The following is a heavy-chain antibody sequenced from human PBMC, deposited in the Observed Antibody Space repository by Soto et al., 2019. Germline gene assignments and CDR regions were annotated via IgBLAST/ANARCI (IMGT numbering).Heavy chain of an antibody. CDR1: GGTFSSYT. CDR3: ERADTAMEYFDY. V-gene: IGHV1-69*02. Sequence: QVQLVQSGAEVKKPGSSVKVSCKASGGTFSSYTISWVRQAPGQGLEWMGRIIPILGIANYAQKFQGRVTITADKSTSTAYMELSSLRSEDTAVYYCERADTAMEYFDYWGQGTLVTVSS. D-gene: IGHD5-18*01. J-gene: IGHJ4*02. CDR2: IIPILGIA.